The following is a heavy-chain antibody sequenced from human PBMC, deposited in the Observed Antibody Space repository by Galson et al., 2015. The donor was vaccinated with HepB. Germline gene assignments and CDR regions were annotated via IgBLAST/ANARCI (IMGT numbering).Heavy chain of an antibody. CDR3: AREGLYSSGWYIWYFDL. J-gene: IGHJ2*01. Sequence: SLRLSCAASGFTFSSYEMNWVRQAPGKGLEWVSYISSSGSTIYYADSVKGRFTISRDNAKNSLYLQMNSLRAEDTAVYYCAREGLYSSGWYIWYFDLWGRGTLVTVSS. CDR2: ISSSGSTI. V-gene: IGHV3-48*03. CDR1: GFTFSSYE. D-gene: IGHD6-19*01.